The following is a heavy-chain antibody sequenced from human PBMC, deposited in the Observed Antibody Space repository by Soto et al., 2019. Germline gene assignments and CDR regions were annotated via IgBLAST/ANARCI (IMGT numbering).Heavy chain of an antibody. Sequence: QVQLQESGPGLVKPSQTLSLTCTVSGGSVSSGGYYWSWIRQHPAMGLEWIGYIHDSGNTGYNPSLNSRITISLDTSHNQFSLHLSSVTAADTAVYYCARGRGSAYYFDYWGQGTLVTVSS. V-gene: IGHV4-31*03. CDR3: ARGRGSAYYFDY. CDR2: IHDSGNT. CDR1: GGSVSSGGYY. J-gene: IGHJ4*02. D-gene: IGHD3-22*01.